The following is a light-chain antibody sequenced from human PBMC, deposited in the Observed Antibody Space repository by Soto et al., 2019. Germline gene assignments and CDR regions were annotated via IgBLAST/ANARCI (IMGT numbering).Light chain of an antibody. CDR2: DVN. J-gene: IGLJ3*02. Sequence: QSALTQPASLSGSPGQSVTISCTGTRSHLENYNLVSWYQHHPGKAPKLIIYDVNKRPSGISDRFSGSKSANTASLTISGLQTDDEADYYCCSYAGISTFVCGGGTKLTVL. CDR3: CSYAGISTFV. CDR1: RSHLENYNL. V-gene: IGLV2-23*02.